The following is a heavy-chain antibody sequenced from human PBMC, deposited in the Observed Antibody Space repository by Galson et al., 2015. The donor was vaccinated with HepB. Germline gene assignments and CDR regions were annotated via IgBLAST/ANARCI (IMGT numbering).Heavy chain of an antibody. J-gene: IGHJ6*02. V-gene: IGHV3-21*06. Sequence: SLRLSCAASGFTFANYTMNWVRQAPGKGLEWVSSISSSGSYIYYAASVKGRFTISRDNAKTSLYLQMSSLRAEDTAIYYCAREHFDYDFWSGYLGVNDYYGLDVWGQGTSVTVSS. D-gene: IGHD3-3*01. CDR1: GFTFANYT. CDR2: ISSSGSYI. CDR3: AREHFDYDFWSGYLGVNDYYGLDV.